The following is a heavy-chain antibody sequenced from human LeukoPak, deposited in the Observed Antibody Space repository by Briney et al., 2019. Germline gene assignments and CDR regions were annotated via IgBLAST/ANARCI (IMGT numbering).Heavy chain of an antibody. CDR3: ARSMYSSSRTETDY. CDR2: IYYSGST. CDR1: GGSISSYY. D-gene: IGHD6-13*01. Sequence: SETLSLTCTVSGGSISSYYWSWIRQPPGKGLEWIGYIYYSGSTNYNPSLKSRVTISVDTSKNQFSLKLSSVTAADTAVYYCARSMYSSSRTETDYWGQGTLVTVCS. J-gene: IGHJ4*02. V-gene: IGHV4-59*08.